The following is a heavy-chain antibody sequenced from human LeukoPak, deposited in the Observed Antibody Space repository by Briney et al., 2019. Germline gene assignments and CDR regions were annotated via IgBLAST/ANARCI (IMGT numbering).Heavy chain of an antibody. CDR3: ARDSDYDFWSGYLWFDP. D-gene: IGHD3-3*01. J-gene: IGHJ5*02. Sequence: GGSLRLSCAASGFTFSSYGMHWVRQAPGKGLEWVAVMWYDGSNKYYADSVKGRFTISRDNSKNTLYLQMNSLRAEDTAVYYCARDSDYDFWSGYLWFDPWGQGTLVTVSS. CDR2: MWYDGSNK. CDR1: GFTFSSYG. V-gene: IGHV3-33*01.